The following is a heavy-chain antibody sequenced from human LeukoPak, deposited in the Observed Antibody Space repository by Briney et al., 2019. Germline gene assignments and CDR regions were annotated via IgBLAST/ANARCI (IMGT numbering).Heavy chain of an antibody. D-gene: IGHD3-3*01. CDR3: ARLLVPGLSGAFDI. Sequence: GASLQISCQCSGYIFTTYWSGCVRQLPGKGLEWMGVICPRDSDTRYSPSFQGQVTISADRSISTAYLQWNSLKASDTGIYYFARLLVPGLSGAFDIWGQGTMVTVSS. V-gene: IGHV5-51*01. CDR2: ICPRDSDT. J-gene: IGHJ3*02. CDR1: GYIFTTYW.